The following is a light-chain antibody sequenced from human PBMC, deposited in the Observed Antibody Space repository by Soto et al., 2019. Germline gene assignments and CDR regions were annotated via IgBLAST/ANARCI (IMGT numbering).Light chain of an antibody. Sequence: QSMLTQPPSAYGSPGQSVTISCTGTSSDVGGYNYVSWYQQHPGKAPKLMIYEVSKRPSGVPDRFSGSKSGNTASLTVSGLQAEDEADYYCSSYAGSNNFVFGTGTKVTV. CDR1: SSDVGGYNY. V-gene: IGLV2-8*01. CDR2: EVS. CDR3: SSYAGSNNFV. J-gene: IGLJ1*01.